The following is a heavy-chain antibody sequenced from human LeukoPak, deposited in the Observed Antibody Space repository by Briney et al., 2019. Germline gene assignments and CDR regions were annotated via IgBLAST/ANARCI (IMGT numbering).Heavy chain of an antibody. CDR3: ASKYSSGWYYFDY. J-gene: IGHJ4*02. Sequence: SETLSLTCAVSGGSSSSSNYYWDWIRQPPGKGLEWIGSIYYSGTTYYNPSLKSRVTVSMDTSKKQFSLKLSSVTAADTAVYYCASKYSSGWYYFDYWGQGTLVTVSS. CDR2: IYYSGTT. D-gene: IGHD6-19*01. CDR1: GGSSSSSNYY. V-gene: IGHV4-39*07.